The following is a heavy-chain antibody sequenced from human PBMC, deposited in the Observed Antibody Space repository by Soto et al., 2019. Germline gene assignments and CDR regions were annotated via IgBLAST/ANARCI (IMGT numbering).Heavy chain of an antibody. CDR3: VRGSYGDYDS. Sequence: EVQLVESGGGLVKPGGSLRLSCAASGFTFSAYTMNWVRQAPGKGLEWVSSLDPSSTYIYYADSVKGRFTLSRDNDKNSLFLRLNTLRADDTAIYYCVRGSYGDYDSWGQGTLVTVSS. CDR2: LDPSSTYI. J-gene: IGHJ5*01. V-gene: IGHV3-21*02. CDR1: GFTFSAYT. D-gene: IGHD4-17*01.